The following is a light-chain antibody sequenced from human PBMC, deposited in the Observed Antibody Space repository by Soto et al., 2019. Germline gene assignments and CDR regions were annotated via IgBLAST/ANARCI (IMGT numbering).Light chain of an antibody. CDR3: GTWDSSLSAGV. Sequence: QSVLTQPPSVSAAPGQTVTISCSGSSSNIENNYVSWYQQLPGTAPKLLIYGSNKRPSGIPDRFSGSKSGTSATLRITGLQPADEADYYCGTWDSSLSAGVFGGGTKLTVL. CDR2: GSN. CDR1: SSNIENNY. V-gene: IGLV1-51*01. J-gene: IGLJ2*01.